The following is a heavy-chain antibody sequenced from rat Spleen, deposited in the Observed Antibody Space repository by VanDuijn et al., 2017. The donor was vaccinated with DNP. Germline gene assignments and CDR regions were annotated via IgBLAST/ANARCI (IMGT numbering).Heavy chain of an antibody. J-gene: IGHJ1*01. Sequence: EVHLVGSGGGLVQPGRSLKLSCAASGFTFSKFGMAWVRQAPTKGLEWVAALSFDGSSTYYRGSVKGRFTISRDNAKSTLYLQMNSLRSEDTATYYCARHRAGRYFDFWGPGTMVTVSS. CDR3: ARHRAGRYFDF. CDR2: LSFDGSST. CDR1: GFTFSKFG. V-gene: IGHV5-29*01.